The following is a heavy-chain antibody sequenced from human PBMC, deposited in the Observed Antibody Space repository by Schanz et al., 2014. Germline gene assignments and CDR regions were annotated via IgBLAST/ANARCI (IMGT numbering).Heavy chain of an antibody. CDR3: ARGRGFYDY. J-gene: IGHJ4*02. D-gene: IGHD3-10*01. Sequence: VQSVHSGTEVQKLGASVKVSCKTSGYAFSDYGITWVRQAPGQGLQWMGWISPYTGNTNYAQTLQGRITLTTDTATSTAYMELRSLRSDDTAVHYCARGRGFYDYWGQGTLVTVSS. V-gene: IGHV1-18*01. CDR2: ISPYTGNT. CDR1: GYAFSDYG.